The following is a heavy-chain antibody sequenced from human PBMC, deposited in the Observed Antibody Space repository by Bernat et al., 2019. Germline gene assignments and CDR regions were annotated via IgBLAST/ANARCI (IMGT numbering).Heavy chain of an antibody. V-gene: IGHV1-2*04. CDR1: GYTFTGYS. D-gene: IGHD3-22*01. Sequence: QVQLVQSGAEVKKPGASVKVSCKASGYTFTGYSMHWVRQAPGQGLAWMGWINPNSGGTNYAQKFEGWVTMTSETSISTAYMELSRLRSDDTAVYYCARMTYYYDSSGYSPYFDYWGQGTLVTVSS. J-gene: IGHJ4*02. CDR3: ARMTYYYDSSGYSPYFDY. CDR2: INPNSGGT.